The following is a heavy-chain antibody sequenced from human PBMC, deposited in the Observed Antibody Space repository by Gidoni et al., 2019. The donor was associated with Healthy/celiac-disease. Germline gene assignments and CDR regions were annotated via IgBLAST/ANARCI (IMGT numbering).Heavy chain of an antibody. J-gene: IGHJ5*02. CDR2: ISSSDSTI. V-gene: IGHV3-11*01. CDR3: ARDAGVAGTWFDP. Sequence: QVQLVESVGGLLKPGGSLRLSFAAPASTFSDYYMGWIRQAPGKGLEWVSYISSSDSTIYYADDVKGRFTISRDNAKNSLYLKMNSLRAEETDVYYGARDAGVAGTWFDPWGQGTLVTVSS. D-gene: IGHD6-19*01. CDR1: ASTFSDYY.